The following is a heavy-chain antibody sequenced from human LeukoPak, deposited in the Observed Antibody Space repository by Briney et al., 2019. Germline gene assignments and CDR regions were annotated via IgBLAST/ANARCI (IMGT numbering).Heavy chain of an antibody. Sequence: ASVKVSCKASGYTFTGYYMHWVRQAPGQGLEWMGWINPNSGGTNYAQKFQGRVTMTRDTSINTAYMELSRLRSDDTAVYYCARTGPLSGWFDPWGQGTLVTVSS. CDR1: GYTFTGYY. CDR3: ARTGPLSGWFDP. V-gene: IGHV1-2*02. J-gene: IGHJ5*02. D-gene: IGHD1-14*01. CDR2: INPNSGGT.